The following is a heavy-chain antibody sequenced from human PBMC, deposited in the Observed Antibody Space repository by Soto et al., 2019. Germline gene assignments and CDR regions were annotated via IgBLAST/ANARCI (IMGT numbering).Heavy chain of an antibody. CDR1: GYTFTSYD. D-gene: IGHD1-1*01. CDR2: MNPNSGNT. CDR3: ARERTGTTSMDV. V-gene: IGHV1-8*01. J-gene: IGHJ6*02. Sequence: QVQLVQSGAEAKKPGASVKVSCKASGYTFTSYDINWVRQATGQGLEWMGWMNPNSGNTGYAQKFQGRVTMTRNTSINTAYMELSSLRSEDTAVYYCARERTGTTSMDVWGQGTTVTVSS.